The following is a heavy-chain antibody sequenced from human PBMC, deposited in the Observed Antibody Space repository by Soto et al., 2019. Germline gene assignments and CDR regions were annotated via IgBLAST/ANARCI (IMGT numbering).Heavy chain of an antibody. J-gene: IGHJ6*02. V-gene: IGHV3-21*01. CDR2: ISSSSSYI. CDR1: GFTFSSYS. CDR3: ARHPVPAYGMDV. Sequence: PGGSLRLSCAASGFTFSSYSMNWVRQAPGEGLEWVSSISSSSSYIYYADSVKGRFTISRDNAKNSLYLQMNSLRAEDTAVYYRARHPVPAYGMDVWGQGTTVTVSS. D-gene: IGHD2-2*01.